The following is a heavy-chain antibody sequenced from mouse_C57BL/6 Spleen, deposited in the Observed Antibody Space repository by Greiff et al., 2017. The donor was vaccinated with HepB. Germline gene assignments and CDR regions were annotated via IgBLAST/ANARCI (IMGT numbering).Heavy chain of an antibody. CDR3: ARAGFDY. Sequence: EVKVVESEGGLVQPGSSMKLSCTASGFTFSDYYMAWVRQVPEKGLEWVANINYDGSSTYYLDSLKSRFIISRDNAKNILYLQMSSLKSEDTATYYCARAGFDYWGQGTTLTVSS. V-gene: IGHV5-16*01. J-gene: IGHJ2*01. CDR2: INYDGSST. CDR1: GFTFSDYY.